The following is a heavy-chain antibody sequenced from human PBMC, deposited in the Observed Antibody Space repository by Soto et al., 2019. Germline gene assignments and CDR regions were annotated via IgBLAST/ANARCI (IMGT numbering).Heavy chain of an antibody. V-gene: IGHV4-31*03. Sequence: QVQLQESGPGLVKPSQTLSLTCTVSGGSISSGGYYWSWIRQHPGTGLGWIGYIYYSGSTYYNPSLKGRVTISVHACKNQFSLKLSSVTAADTAVDYCARDLQYSRLFYGMDVWGQRTTVTVSS. CDR2: IYYSGST. CDR1: GGSISSGGYY. J-gene: IGHJ6*02. D-gene: IGHD6-13*01. CDR3: ARDLQYSRLFYGMDV.